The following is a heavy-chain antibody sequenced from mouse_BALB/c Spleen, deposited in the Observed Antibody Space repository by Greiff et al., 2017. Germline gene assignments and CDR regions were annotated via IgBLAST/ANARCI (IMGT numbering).Heavy chain of an antibody. J-gene: IGHJ2*01. CDR3: ARVHYYGYRGNFDY. Sequence: EVHLVESGGGLVQPGGSLKLSCAASGFTFSSYGMSWVRQTPDKRLELVATINSNGGSTYYPDSVKGRFTISRANAKNTLYLQMSSLKSEDTAMYYCARVHYYGYRGNFDYWGQGTTLTVSS. CDR2: INSNGGST. CDR1: GFTFSSYG. V-gene: IGHV5-6-3*01. D-gene: IGHD1-2*01.